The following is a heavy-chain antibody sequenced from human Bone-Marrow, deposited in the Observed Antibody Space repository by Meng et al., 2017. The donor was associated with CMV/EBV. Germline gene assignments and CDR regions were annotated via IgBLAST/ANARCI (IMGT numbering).Heavy chain of an antibody. D-gene: IGHD6-13*01. CDR1: GFTFSSYD. V-gene: IGHV3-13*01. CDR2: IGTAGDT. J-gene: IGHJ3*02. CDR3: AKDIGSSWGPGAFDI. Sequence: GESLKISCAASGFTFSSYDMHWVRQATGKGLEWVSAIGTAGDTYYPGSVKGRFTISRDNAKNSLYLQMNSLRAEDTALYYCAKDIGSSWGPGAFDIWGQGTMVTVSS.